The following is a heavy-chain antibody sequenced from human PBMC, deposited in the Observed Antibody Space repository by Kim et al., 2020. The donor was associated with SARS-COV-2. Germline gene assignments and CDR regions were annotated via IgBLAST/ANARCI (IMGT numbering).Heavy chain of an antibody. V-gene: IGHV1-3*01. J-gene: IGHJ4*02. D-gene: IGHD3-10*01. CDR3: ARDLLSDREFLLDY. Sequence: YSQNFQGRVTFTKEPSATTFYMELSSLRSEDTAVYYCARDLLSDREFLLDYWGQGALVTVSS.